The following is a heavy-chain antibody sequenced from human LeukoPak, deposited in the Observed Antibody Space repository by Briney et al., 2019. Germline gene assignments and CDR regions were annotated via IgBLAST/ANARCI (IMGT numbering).Heavy chain of an antibody. CDR3: ARDAGYCSGGSCPTYYFDY. J-gene: IGHJ4*02. Sequence: GGSLRLSCAASGFTFSSYAMHWVRQAPGKGLEYVSAISSNGGNTYYANSMKGRFTISRDNSKNTLYLQMGSLRAEDMAVYYCARDAGYCSGGSCPTYYFDYWGQGTLVTVSS. CDR1: GFTFSSYA. CDR2: ISSNGGNT. D-gene: IGHD2-15*01. V-gene: IGHV3-64*01.